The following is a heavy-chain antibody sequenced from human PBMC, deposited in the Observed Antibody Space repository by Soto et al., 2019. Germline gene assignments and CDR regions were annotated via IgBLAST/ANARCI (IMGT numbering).Heavy chain of an antibody. V-gene: IGHV1-3*01. CDR2: INAGNGNT. CDR1: GYTFTSYA. CDR3: ARENSPYYDSSGYYPNDAFDS. Sequence: ASVKVSCKASGYTFTSYAMHWVRQAPGQRLEWMGWINAGNGNTKYSQKFQGRVTITRDTSASTAYMELSSLRSEDTAVYYCARENSPYYDSSGYYPNDAFDSWGQGTMVTVSS. D-gene: IGHD3-22*01. J-gene: IGHJ3*02.